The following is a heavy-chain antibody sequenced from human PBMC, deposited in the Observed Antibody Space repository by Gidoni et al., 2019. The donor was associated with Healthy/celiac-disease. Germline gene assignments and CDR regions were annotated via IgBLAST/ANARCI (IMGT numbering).Heavy chain of an antibody. CDR2: MNPNSGNT. CDR3: ARPRDCSSTSCYVSYYYYMDV. CDR1: GYTFTSYD. D-gene: IGHD2-2*01. V-gene: IGHV1-8*01. J-gene: IGHJ6*03. Sequence: QVQLVQSGAEVEKPGASVKVSCKASGYTFTSYDINWVRQATGQGREWMGWMNPNSGNTGYAQKFQGRVTMTRNTSISTAYMELSSLRSEDTAVYYCARPRDCSSTSCYVSYYYYMDVWGKGTTVTVSS.